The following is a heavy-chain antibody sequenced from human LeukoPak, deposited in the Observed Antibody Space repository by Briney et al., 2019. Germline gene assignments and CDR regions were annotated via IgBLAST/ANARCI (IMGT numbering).Heavy chain of an antibody. D-gene: IGHD6-19*01. CDR3: GKDPSRAMAMAFDI. J-gene: IGHJ3*02. CDR1: GFTFSSYS. Sequence: GGSLRLSCAASGFTFSSYSMNWVRQAPGKGLEWVSSISSSSSYIYYADSVKGRFTISRDNNKSSLYLQMNSLITEDTALYYCGKDPSRAMAMAFDIWGQGTMVTVSS. CDR2: ISSSSSYI. V-gene: IGHV3-21*04.